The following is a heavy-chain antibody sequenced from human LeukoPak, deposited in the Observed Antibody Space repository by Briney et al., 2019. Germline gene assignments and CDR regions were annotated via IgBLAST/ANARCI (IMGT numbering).Heavy chain of an antibody. D-gene: IGHD2-15*01. CDR2: IYDRGSI. J-gene: IGHJ2*01. CDR3: ARPGDCSGGTCYWYFDL. V-gene: IGHV4-59*08. CDR1: GGSIGSYY. Sequence: SETLSLTCTVSGGSIGSYYWSWIRQPPGKGLEWIGYIYDRGSINYNPSLKSRVTISLDTSKNQFSLKLSSVTAADTAVYYCARPGDCSGGTCYWYFDLWGRGTLVTVSS.